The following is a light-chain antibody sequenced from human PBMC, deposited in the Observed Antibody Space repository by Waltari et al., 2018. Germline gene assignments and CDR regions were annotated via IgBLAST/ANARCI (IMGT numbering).Light chain of an antibody. J-gene: IGKJ2*01. CDR1: QGLSNS. Sequence: DIQMTQSPSSLSASAGDRVNITCRASQGLSNSLAWYQQKPGKAPKLLLYGASRLESGVPPRFSGSGSGTDYTLTISSLQPDDFATYYCQQYYFTPYTFGQGTKLDIK. CDR2: GAS. CDR3: QQYYFTPYT. V-gene: IGKV1-NL1*01.